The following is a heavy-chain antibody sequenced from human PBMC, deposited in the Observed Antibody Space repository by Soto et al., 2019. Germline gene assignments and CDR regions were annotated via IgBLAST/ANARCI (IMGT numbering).Heavy chain of an antibody. CDR1: GGSISSYY. CDR3: ARQSAAGVYFQH. CDR2: IYYSGST. J-gene: IGHJ1*01. V-gene: IGHV4-59*08. Sequence: TSETLSLTCTVSGGSISSYYWSWIRQPPGKGLEWIGYIYYSGSTNYNPSLKSRVTISVDTSKNQFSLKLSSVTAADTAVYYCARQSAAGVYFQHWGQGTLVTVSS. D-gene: IGHD6-13*01.